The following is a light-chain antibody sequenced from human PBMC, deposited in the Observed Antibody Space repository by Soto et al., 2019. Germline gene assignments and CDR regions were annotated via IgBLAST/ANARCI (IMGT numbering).Light chain of an antibody. CDR3: CSYAGSNTCV. CDR2: EVS. Sequence: QSALTQPPSASGSPGQSVTISCTGTSSDVGAYNFVSWYQQHPGKAPQLMIYEVSKRPSGVPDRFSGSKSGNTASLTVSGLQAEDEADYYCCSYAGSNTCVFGGGTKLTVL. J-gene: IGLJ3*02. CDR1: SSDVGAYNF. V-gene: IGLV2-8*01.